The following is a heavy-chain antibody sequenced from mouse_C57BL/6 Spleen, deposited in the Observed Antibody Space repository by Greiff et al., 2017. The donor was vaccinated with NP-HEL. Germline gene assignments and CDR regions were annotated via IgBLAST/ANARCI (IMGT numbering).Heavy chain of an antibody. CDR2: IHPNSGST. D-gene: IGHD2-4*01. V-gene: IGHV1-64*01. Sequence: QVQLQQPGAELVKPGASVKLSCKASGSTFTSYWMHWVKQRPGQGLEWIGMIHPNSGSTNYNEKFKSKATLTVDKSSSTAYMQLSSLTSEDSAVYDCAKGGYDYDVAYWGQGTLVTVSA. CDR3: AKGGYDYDVAY. J-gene: IGHJ3*01. CDR1: GSTFTSYW.